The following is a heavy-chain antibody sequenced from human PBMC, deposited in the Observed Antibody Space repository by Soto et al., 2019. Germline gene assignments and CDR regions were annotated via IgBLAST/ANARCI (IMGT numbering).Heavy chain of an antibody. CDR1: GFTFDDYT. CDR2: ISWDGGST. Sequence: GGSLRLSCASSGFTFDDYTMHWVRQAPGKGLEWVSLISWDGGSTYYADSVKGRFTISRDNSKNSLYLQMNSLRTEDTALYYCAKDWGGDYGMDVWGQGTTVTVSS. D-gene: IGHD1-26*01. CDR3: AKDWGGDYGMDV. V-gene: IGHV3-43*01. J-gene: IGHJ6*02.